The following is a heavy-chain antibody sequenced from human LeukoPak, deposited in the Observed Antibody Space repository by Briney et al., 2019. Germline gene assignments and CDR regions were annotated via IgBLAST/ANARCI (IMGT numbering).Heavy chain of an antibody. D-gene: IGHD3-10*01. CDR3: ARENTLLWFGEIDY. J-gene: IGHJ4*02. V-gene: IGHV3-33*01. CDR1: GFTFSSCG. Sequence: GGSLRLSCAASGFTFSSCGMHWVRQAPGKGLEWVAVIWYDGSNKYYADSVKGRFTISRDNSKNTLYLQMNSLRAEDTAVYYCARENTLLWFGEIDYWGQGTLVTVSS. CDR2: IWYDGSNK.